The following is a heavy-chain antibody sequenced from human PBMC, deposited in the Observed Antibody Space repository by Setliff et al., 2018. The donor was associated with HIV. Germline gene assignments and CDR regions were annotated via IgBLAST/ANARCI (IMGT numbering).Heavy chain of an antibody. CDR2: ISPYNGEV. Sequence: ASVKVSCKTSGYIFINYYVTWVRQAPGQGREWVGQISPYNGEVRYAQRFQGRITMTTHTSTTTAYMELRSLGSDDTAIYFCATMQFGDFDYWGQGTLVTVSS. CDR3: ATMQFGDFDY. D-gene: IGHD3-10*01. CDR1: GYIFINYY. V-gene: IGHV1-18*01. J-gene: IGHJ4*02.